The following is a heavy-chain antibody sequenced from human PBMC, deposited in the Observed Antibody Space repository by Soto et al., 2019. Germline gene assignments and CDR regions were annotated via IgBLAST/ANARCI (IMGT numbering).Heavy chain of an antibody. D-gene: IGHD1-20*01. CDR2: INPNSGGT. CDR3: ARDHFYTRNDVYGMDV. J-gene: IGHJ6*02. V-gene: IGHV1-2*02. CDR1: GYTFTGYD. Sequence: ASVKVSCKASGYTFTGYDMHWVRQAPGQGLEWMGWINPNSGGTNYAQKFQGRVTMTRDTSISTAYMELSRLRSDDTAVYYCARDHFYTRNDVYGMDVWGQGTTVTVSS.